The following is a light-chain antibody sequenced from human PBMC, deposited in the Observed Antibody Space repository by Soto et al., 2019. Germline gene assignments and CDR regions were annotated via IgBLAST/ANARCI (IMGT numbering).Light chain of an antibody. Sequence: DIQMTQSPSSLSASVGDRVTITCRASQSISTYLNWYQQKPGKAPKTLIYAASSLQSGVPPRFSGSGSGTDFTPTISSLQPEDFGTYYCQQSYSSPQTFGGGNKVEIK. CDR1: QSISTY. V-gene: IGKV1-39*01. J-gene: IGKJ4*01. CDR2: AAS. CDR3: QQSYSSPQT.